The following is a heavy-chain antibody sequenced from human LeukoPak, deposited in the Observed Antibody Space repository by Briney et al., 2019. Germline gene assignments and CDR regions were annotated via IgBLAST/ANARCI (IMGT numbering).Heavy chain of an antibody. D-gene: IGHD3-16*01. CDR2: IYHSGST. J-gene: IGHJ6*03. Sequence: SETLSLTCAVSGYSISSGYYWGWIRQPPGKGLEWIGSIYHSGSTYYNPSLKSRVTISVDTSKNQFSLKLSSVTAADTAVYYCASPRPGEYYYMDVWGKGTTVTVS. CDR3: ASPRPGEYYYMDV. V-gene: IGHV4-38-2*01. CDR1: GYSISSGYY.